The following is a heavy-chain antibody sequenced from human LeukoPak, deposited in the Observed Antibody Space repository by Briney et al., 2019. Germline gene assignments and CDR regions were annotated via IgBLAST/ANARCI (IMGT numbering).Heavy chain of an antibody. CDR3: ARATVTSLDYYYYMDV. Sequence: PSETLSLTCTVSGGSISSYYWSWIRQPPGKGLEWIGYIYSSGSTNYNPSPKSRVTISVDTSKNQFSLKLSSVTAADTAVYYCARATVTSLDYYYYMDVWGKGTTVTVSS. D-gene: IGHD4-11*01. J-gene: IGHJ6*03. V-gene: IGHV4-59*01. CDR1: GGSISSYY. CDR2: IYSSGST.